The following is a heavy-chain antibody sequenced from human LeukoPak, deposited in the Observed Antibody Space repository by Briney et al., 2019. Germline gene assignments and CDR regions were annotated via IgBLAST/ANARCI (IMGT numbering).Heavy chain of an antibody. Sequence: PSETLSLTCAVYGGSFSGYYWSWIRQPPGKGLEWIGEINHSGSTNYNPSLKSRVTISVDTSKNQFSLKLSSVTAADTVVYYCARYIAAAGKGPRMRYFDLWGRGTLVTVSS. CDR2: INHSGST. CDR1: GGSFSGYY. J-gene: IGHJ2*01. CDR3: ARYIAAAGKGPRMRYFDL. V-gene: IGHV4-34*01. D-gene: IGHD6-13*01.